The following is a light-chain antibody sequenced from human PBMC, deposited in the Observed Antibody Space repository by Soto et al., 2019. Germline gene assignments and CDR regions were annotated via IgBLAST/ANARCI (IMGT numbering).Light chain of an antibody. J-gene: IGLJ3*02. CDR1: TSNIGGST. V-gene: IGLV1-44*01. Sequence: QLVLTQPPSASGTPGQRVTIFCSGSTSNIGGSTVNWYQHLPGTAPKLLIFGDNRRPSGVPDRFSGSKSGTSASLAISGLQSEDAADYHCATWDDNLTSPVFGGGTKLTVL. CDR3: ATWDDNLTSPV. CDR2: GDN.